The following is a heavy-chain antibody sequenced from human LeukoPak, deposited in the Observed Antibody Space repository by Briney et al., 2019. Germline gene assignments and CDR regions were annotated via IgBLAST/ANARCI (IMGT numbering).Heavy chain of an antibody. CDR2: ISYSGSP. V-gene: IGHV4-59*01. CDR1: GGSISSDY. CDR3: ARGAYPLDY. Sequence: SETLSLTCSVSGGSISSDYWSWIRQPPGKGLQWIAFISYSGSPDYNPSLKSRVTISIDTSKNHFSLKLTSVTAADTAVYYCARGAYPLDYWGQGTLVTVSS. J-gene: IGHJ4*02.